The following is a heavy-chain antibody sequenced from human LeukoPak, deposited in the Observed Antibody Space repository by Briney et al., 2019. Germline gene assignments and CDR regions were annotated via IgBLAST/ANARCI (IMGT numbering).Heavy chain of an antibody. CDR3: TKVKITIVRGSLYGMDV. CDR2: ISYDGSNK. Sequence: GKSLRLSCAAAGFPFSSYALNGVRQAPGKGLEWVAVISYDGSNKYYADSVKGRFTISRDNSKNTLYLQMNSLRAEDTAVYQYTKVKITIVRGSLYGMDVWGQGTTVTVSS. V-gene: IGHV3-30*04. CDR1: GFPFSSYA. J-gene: IGHJ6*02. D-gene: IGHD3-10*01.